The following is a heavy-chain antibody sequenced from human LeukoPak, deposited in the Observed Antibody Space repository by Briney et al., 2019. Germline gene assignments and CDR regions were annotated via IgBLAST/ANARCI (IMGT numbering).Heavy chain of an antibody. CDR1: GGSISSGDYY. J-gene: IGHJ6*02. Sequence: SETLSLTCTVSGGSISSGDYYWGWIRQPPVKGLEWIGYISYSGITYYNPSLKSRITISVDTSKNQLSMKRSSVTGADTAVYYCARANCCSSTSCYLDYYYGMDVWGQGTTVTVSS. CDR2: ISYSGIT. CDR3: ARANCCSSTSCYLDYYYGMDV. V-gene: IGHV4-30-4*01. D-gene: IGHD2-2*01.